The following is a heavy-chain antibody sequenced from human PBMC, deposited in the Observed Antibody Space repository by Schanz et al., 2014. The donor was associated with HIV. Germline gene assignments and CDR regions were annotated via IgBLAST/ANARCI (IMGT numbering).Heavy chain of an antibody. V-gene: IGHV3-30*03. Sequence: QVQLVESGGGVVQPGRSLRLSCAVSGFTLSSYGMHWVRQAPGKGREWVAVISDDGSNKYYADSVKGRFTISRDKNTLYLQMNSLRAEDTAVYYCARGLPRFAVTTLDSWGQGTLVTVSS. CDR3: ARGLPRFAVTTLDS. CDR1: GFTLSSYG. CDR2: ISDDGSNK. D-gene: IGHD4-17*01. J-gene: IGHJ4*02.